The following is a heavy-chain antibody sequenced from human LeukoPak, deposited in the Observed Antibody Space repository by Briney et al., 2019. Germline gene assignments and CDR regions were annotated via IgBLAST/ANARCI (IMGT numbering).Heavy chain of an antibody. Sequence: GGSLRLSCAASGFTFSSYAMNWVRQAPGKGLEWVSGISGSGGTTYYADSVTGRFTISRDNSKNTLYLQINSLKTEDTAVYYCATGSTGWYYLHYWGQGTLVTVSS. V-gene: IGHV3-23*01. CDR3: ATGSTGWYYLHY. CDR1: GFTFSSYA. D-gene: IGHD6-19*01. CDR2: ISGSGGTT. J-gene: IGHJ4*02.